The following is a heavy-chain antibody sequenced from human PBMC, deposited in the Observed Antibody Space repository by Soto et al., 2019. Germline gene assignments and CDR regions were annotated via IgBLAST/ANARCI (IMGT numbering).Heavy chain of an antibody. Sequence: TLSLTCTFSRRSISSGGYYWSWLRQHPGKGLEWIGYIYYSGSTYYNPSLKSRVTISVDTSKNQFSLKLSSVTAADTAVYYCAREKSITIFGVALDYWGQGTLVTVSS. CDR2: IYYSGST. CDR3: AREKSITIFGVALDY. V-gene: IGHV4-31*03. CDR1: RRSISSGGYY. D-gene: IGHD3-3*01. J-gene: IGHJ4*02.